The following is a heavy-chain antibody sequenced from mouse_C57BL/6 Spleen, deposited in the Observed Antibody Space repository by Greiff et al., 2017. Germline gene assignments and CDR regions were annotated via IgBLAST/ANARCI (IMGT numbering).Heavy chain of an antibody. V-gene: IGHV1-55*01. CDR1: GYTFTSYW. D-gene: IGHD1-1*01. CDR3: ALITTVVATPFDD. J-gene: IGHJ2*01. CDR2: IYPGSGST. Sequence: QVQLQQPGAELVKPGASVKMSCKASGYTFTSYWITWVKQRPGQGLEWIGDIYPGSGSTNYNEKFKSKATLTVDTSSSTAYMQLSSLTSEDSAVYYCALITTVVATPFDDWGQGTTLTVSS.